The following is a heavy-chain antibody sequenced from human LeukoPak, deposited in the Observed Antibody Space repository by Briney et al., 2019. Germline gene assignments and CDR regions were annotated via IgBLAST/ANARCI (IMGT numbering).Heavy chain of an antibody. CDR1: GYTFTGYY. V-gene: IGHV1-8*03. CDR2: ISAYNGNT. Sequence: ASVKVSCKASGYTFTGYYMHWVRQAPGQGLEWMGWISAYNGNTNYAQKFQGRVTITRNTSISTAYMELSSLRSEDTAVYYCARGRFRYSYGYIWVFDYWGQGTLVTVSS. CDR3: ARGRFRYSYGYIWVFDY. D-gene: IGHD5-18*01. J-gene: IGHJ4*02.